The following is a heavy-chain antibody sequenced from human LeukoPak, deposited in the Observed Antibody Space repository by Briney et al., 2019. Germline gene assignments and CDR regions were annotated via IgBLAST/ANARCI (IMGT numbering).Heavy chain of an antibody. CDR2: ISGSGGTT. J-gene: IGHJ4*02. V-gene: IGHV3-23*01. CDR3: AKGGNSAPLDY. CDR1: GFTFSTYA. D-gene: IGHD1-7*01. Sequence: PGGSLRLSCVASGFTFSTYAMSWVRQAPGKGLEWVSSISGSGGTTFYADSVKGRFTISRDNSNNTLYVQMNSLRAEDTAVYYCAKGGNSAPLDYWGQGTLVTVSS.